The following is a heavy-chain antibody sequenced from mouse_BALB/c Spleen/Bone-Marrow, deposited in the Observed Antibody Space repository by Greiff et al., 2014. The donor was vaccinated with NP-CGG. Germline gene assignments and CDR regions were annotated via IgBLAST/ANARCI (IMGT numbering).Heavy chain of an antibody. Sequence: VQISCKASGYAFSSYWINWVKQRPGQFLEWIGQIYPGDSDTDYNEKFNGKATLYADKSSNTVYMQLTSLKSEDSAVYFCARGVISVDYWGQGPTLTVPS. CDR3: ARGVISVDY. CDR1: GYAFSSYW. J-gene: IGHJ2*01. CDR2: IYPGDSDT. V-gene: IGHV1-80*01.